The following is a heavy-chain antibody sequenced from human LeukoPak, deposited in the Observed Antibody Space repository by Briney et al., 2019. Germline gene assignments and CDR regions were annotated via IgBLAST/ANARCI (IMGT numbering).Heavy chain of an antibody. D-gene: IGHD5-18*01. CDR1: GYTFTGYY. CDR3: ARGTAMERESDY. V-gene: IGHV1-69*13. CDR2: IIPIFGTA. J-gene: IGHJ4*02. Sequence: ASVKVSCKASGYTFTGYYMHWVRQAPGQGLEWMGGIIPIFGTANYAQKFQGRVTITADESTSTAYMELSSLRSEDTAVYYCARGTAMERESDYWGQGTLVTVSS.